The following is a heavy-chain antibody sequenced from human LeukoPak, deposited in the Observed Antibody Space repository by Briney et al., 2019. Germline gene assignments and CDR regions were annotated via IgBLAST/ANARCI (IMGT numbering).Heavy chain of an antibody. CDR3: PRGSRYYDFWRGYNWFDP. V-gene: IGHV3-21*01. CDR2: ISSSSSYI. D-gene: IGHD3-3*01. CDR1: GFTFSSYS. Sequence: PGGSLRLSCAASGFTFSSYSMDWVRQAPRKGLEWVSSISSSSSYIYYADSVKGRFTISRDNAKNSLYLQMNSLRAEDTAVYYCPRGSRYYDFWRGYNWFDPWAQGPLVTLSS. J-gene: IGHJ5*02.